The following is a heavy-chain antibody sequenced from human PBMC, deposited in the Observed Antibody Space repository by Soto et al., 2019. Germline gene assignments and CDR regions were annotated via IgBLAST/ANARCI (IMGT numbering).Heavy chain of an antibody. CDR1: GGSISSSSYY. D-gene: IGHD3-9*01. CDR2: IYYSGST. Sequence: SETLSLTCTVSGGSISSSSYYWGWIRQPPGKGLEWIGSIYYSGSTYYNPSLKSRVTISVDTSKNQFSLKLSSVTAADTAVYYCARTLLVIIPHYYYYMDVWGKGTTVTVSS. CDR3: ARTLLVIIPHYYYYMDV. V-gene: IGHV4-39*01. J-gene: IGHJ6*03.